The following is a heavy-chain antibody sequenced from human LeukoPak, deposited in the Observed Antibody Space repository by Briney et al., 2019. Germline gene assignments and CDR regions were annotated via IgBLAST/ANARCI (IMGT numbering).Heavy chain of an antibody. CDR3: AVDTRPPTRDLGNYAVFDS. CDR1: GGSISNYY. Sequence: KPSETLSLTCTVAGGSISNYYFSWVRQPAGKRPEWIGRISVDGTTRYNPSLRSRVTISVDKATNQLSLKLTSVTATDTAVYFCAVDTRPPTRDLGNYAVFDSWGQGTLVTVSS. J-gene: IGHJ4*02. D-gene: IGHD3-16*01. V-gene: IGHV4-4*07. CDR2: ISVDGTT.